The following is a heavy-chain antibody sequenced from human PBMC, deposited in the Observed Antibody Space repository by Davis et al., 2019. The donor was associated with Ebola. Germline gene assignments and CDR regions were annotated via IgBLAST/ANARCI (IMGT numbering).Heavy chain of an antibody. CDR2: INTRGDAR. CDR1: GFTFTSYS. V-gene: IGHV3-48*02. Sequence: PEGSLRLSCVTSGFTFTSYSFNWIRQPPGKGLEWIAHINTRGDARVYADSVRGRFTISRDDAANSLSLQMDSLKHEDTAVYYCVRDYLFAFDSWGQGTPVTVSS. CDR3: VRDYLFAFDS. J-gene: IGHJ4*02. D-gene: IGHD3-10*02.